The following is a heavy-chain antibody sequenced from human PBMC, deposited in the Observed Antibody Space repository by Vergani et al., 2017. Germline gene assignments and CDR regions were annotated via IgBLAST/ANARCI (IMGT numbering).Heavy chain of an antibody. D-gene: IGHD4-17*01. CDR1: GYSFTSYW. CDR3: ARRGYDYGDYYAFDI. CDR2: IYPCDSDT. V-gene: IGHV5-51*03. Sequence: EVQLVQSGAEVKKPGESLKISCKGSGYSFTSYWIGWVRQMPGKGLEWMGIIYPCDSDTRYSPSFQGQVTISADKSISTAYLQWSSLKASDTAMYYCARRGYDYGDYYAFDIWGQGTMVTVSS. J-gene: IGHJ3*02.